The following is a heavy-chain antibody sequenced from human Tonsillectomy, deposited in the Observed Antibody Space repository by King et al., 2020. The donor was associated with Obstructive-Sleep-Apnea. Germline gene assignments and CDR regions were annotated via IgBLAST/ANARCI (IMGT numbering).Heavy chain of an antibody. Sequence: VQLVESGGGLVQPGGSLRLSCAASGFTFSSYSMNWVRQAPGKGLEWVSYISSSSSTIYYADSVKGRFTISRDNAKNSLYLQMNSLRAEDTAVYYCARELAPDIVGGLVDYWGQGTLVTVSS. CDR2: ISSSSSTI. D-gene: IGHD5-12*01. V-gene: IGHV3-48*04. J-gene: IGHJ4*02. CDR1: GFTFSSYS. CDR3: ARELAPDIVGGLVDY.